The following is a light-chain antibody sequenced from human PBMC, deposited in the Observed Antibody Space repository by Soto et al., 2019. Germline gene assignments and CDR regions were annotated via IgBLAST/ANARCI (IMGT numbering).Light chain of an antibody. V-gene: IGKV1-5*03. J-gene: IGKJ1*01. CDR2: KAS. CDR3: QQYVTAFRS. CDR1: QSISSW. Sequence: DIQMTQSPSTLSASVGDRVTITCRASQSISSWLAWYQQKPGTAPKLLIYKASTLESGVPSRSSGSGSGTEFTLTISSLQPDDFATYYCQQYVTAFRSFGQGTKVDIK.